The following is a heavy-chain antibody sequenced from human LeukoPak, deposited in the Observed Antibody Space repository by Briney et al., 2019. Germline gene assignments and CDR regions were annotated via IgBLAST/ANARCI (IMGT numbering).Heavy chain of an antibody. J-gene: IGHJ4*02. CDR3: ARDRTLDY. CDR2: INGDGSST. Sequence: PGGSLRLSCAASGFTVSSYWMYWVRQAPGKGLVWVSLINGDGSSTTYADSVEGRFTISSDNAKNTLYLQMNSLGAEDTAVYYCARDRTLDYWGRGTLVTVSS. CDR1: GFTVSSYW. V-gene: IGHV3-74*01.